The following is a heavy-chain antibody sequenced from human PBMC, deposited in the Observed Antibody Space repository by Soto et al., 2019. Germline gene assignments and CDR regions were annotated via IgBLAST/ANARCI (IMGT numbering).Heavy chain of an antibody. CDR1: GYGFASSY. Sequence: GASVEVSWKACGYGFASSYRWWVRQAHGQGLEWMGIINPSGGSTSYAQKFQGRVTMTRDTSTSTVYMELSSLRSEDTAVYYCARDPDFSGSYGVSYFAYRGQRTLVPVFS. CDR2: INPSGGST. D-gene: IGHD1-26*01. J-gene: IGHJ4*02. V-gene: IGHV1-46*01. CDR3: ARDPDFSGSYGVSYFAY.